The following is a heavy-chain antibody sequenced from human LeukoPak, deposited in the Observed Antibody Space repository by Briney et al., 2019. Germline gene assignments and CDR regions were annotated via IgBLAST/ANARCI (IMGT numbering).Heavy chain of an antibody. CDR3: AKSKALSGYDLGFEY. V-gene: IGHV3-33*06. Sequence: QPGGSLRLSCTASGFIFSSYGMHWVRQAPGKGLEWVAVIFYDGSNEYHAGSVKGRFTISRDNSKNTLYLQMNSLRADDTAVYYCAKSKALSGYDLGFEYWGQGTLVTVSS. D-gene: IGHD5-12*01. CDR2: IFYDGSNE. CDR1: GFIFSSYG. J-gene: IGHJ4*02.